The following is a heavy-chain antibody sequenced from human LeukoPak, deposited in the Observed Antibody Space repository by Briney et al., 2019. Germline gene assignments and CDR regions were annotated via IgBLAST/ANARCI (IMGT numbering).Heavy chain of an antibody. CDR2: ISSSSSYI. Sequence: EGSLRLSCAASGFTFSSYSMNWVRQAPGRRLEWVSTISSSSSYIYYADSVKGRITISRDNAKTSLYLQMNSLRAEDMSVYYCARAVQLWDAFDIWGQGTMVTVSS. D-gene: IGHD5-18*01. V-gene: IGHV3-21*01. CDR1: GFTFSSYS. CDR3: ARAVQLWDAFDI. J-gene: IGHJ3*02.